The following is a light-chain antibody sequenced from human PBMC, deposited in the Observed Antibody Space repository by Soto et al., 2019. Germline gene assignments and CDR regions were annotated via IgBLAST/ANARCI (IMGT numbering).Light chain of an antibody. J-gene: IGKJ1*01. Sequence: HFTHAPDLRRESVGDREVITCRAGQGISSSXAWYQQKPGEAPKLLIYKASTLKMGVPSRLSGSGSATDFTLTISSRKPEYCDDEYCQHSNSDSEAFGQGTKVAIK. V-gene: IGKV1-9*01. CDR1: QGISSS. CDR2: KAS. CDR3: QHSNSDSEA.